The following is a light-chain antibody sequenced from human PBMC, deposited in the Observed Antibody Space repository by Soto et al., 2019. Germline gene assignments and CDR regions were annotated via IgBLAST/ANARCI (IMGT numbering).Light chain of an antibody. CDR2: DDT. CDR3: QVWDSSSDHWV. J-gene: IGLJ3*02. V-gene: IGLV3-21*02. CDR1: NIRNKS. Sequence: SYELTQTPSVSVAPGQTARITCGGNNIRNKSMQWYQQKPGQAPVVVVYDDTNRPSGIPERFSGSNSGNTATLTISRVEAGDEADYYCQVWDSSSDHWVFGGGTKLTVL.